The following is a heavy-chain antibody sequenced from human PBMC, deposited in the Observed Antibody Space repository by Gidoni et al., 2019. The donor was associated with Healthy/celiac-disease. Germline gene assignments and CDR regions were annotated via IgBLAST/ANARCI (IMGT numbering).Heavy chain of an antibody. CDR3: ARANVVVTAIDPTYVY. V-gene: IGHV1-69*01. Sequence: QVQLVQSGAAVKKPGSSVKVSCKASGGPFSSYAISWVRQAPGQGLEWMGGIIPIFGTANYAQKFQGRVTITADESTSTAYMELSSLRSEDTAVYYCARANVVVTAIDPTYVYWGQGTLVTVSS. CDR2: IIPIFGTA. D-gene: IGHD2-21*02. CDR1: GGPFSSYA. J-gene: IGHJ4*02.